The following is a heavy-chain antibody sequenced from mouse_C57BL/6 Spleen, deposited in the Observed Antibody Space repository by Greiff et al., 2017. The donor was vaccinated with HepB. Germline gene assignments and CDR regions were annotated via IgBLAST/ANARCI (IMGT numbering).Heavy chain of an antibody. V-gene: IGHV1-54*01. CDR2: INPGSGGT. CDR3: ARQGSSGSGAWFAY. D-gene: IGHD3-2*02. J-gene: IGHJ3*01. Sequence: QVQLQQSGAELVRPGTSVKVSCKASGYAFTNYLIEWVKQRPGQGLEWIGVINPGSGGTNYNEKFKGKATLTADKSSSTAYMQLSSLTSEDSAVYFCARQGSSGSGAWFAYWGQGTLVTVSA. CDR1: GYAFTNYL.